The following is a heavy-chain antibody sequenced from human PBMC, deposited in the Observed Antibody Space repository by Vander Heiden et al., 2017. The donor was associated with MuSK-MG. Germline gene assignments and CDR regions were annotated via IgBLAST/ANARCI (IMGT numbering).Heavy chain of an antibody. J-gene: IGHJ4*02. D-gene: IGHD4-17*01. Sequence: QLQLQESGPGLVKPSETLSLTFTVSCGSTRSSSYYWAWTRQPPGKGPEWSGTVSYSGSTCYNPSLKSRFTISVDTSKNQFSLKLSAVTAADTAVYYCAGSATVTTFDYWGQGTLVTVSS. V-gene: IGHV4-39*01. CDR1: CGSTRSSSYY. CDR2: VSYSGST. CDR3: AGSATVTTFDY.